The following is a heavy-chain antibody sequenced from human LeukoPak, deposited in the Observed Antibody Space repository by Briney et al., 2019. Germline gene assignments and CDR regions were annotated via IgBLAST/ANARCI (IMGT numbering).Heavy chain of an antibody. CDR1: GFTFSNYG. V-gene: IGHV3-33*01. CDR3: ARDLAAGEHFYFDL. J-gene: IGHJ2*01. CDR2: IWYDGNNR. D-gene: IGHD7-27*01. Sequence: GRSLRLSCAASGFTFSNYGMHWVRQPPGKGLGWVALIWYDGNNRYYADSVKGRFTVSRDNSKNTLYLQMNSLRAEDTAVYYCARDLAAGEHFYFDLWGRGALVTVSS.